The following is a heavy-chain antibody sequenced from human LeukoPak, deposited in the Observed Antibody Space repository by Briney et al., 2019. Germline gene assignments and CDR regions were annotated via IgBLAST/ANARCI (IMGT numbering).Heavy chain of an antibody. CDR2: IYSGGNT. CDR1: GFSVSSNH. J-gene: IGHJ4*02. D-gene: IGHD6-13*01. CDR3: ARGIAVAGIVGVFDY. Sequence: PGGPLRLSCAASGFSVSSNHMSWVRQAPGKGLEWVSVIYSGGNTHYADSVKGRFTISRDNSKNTLYLQMNSLRAEDTAVYYCARGIAVAGIVGVFDYWGQGILVTVSS. V-gene: IGHV3-66*01.